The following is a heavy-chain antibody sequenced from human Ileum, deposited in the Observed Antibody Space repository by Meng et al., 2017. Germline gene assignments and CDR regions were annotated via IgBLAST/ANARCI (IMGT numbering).Heavy chain of an antibody. Sequence: QVELPESGPGLVKPSQTLSLTCAVYGGSFSGYYWSWIRQPPGKGLEWIGEINHSGSTNYNPSLKSRVTISVDTPKNQFSLKLSSVTAADTAVYYCARGGPWFDPWGQGTLVTVSS. V-gene: IGHV4-34*09. J-gene: IGHJ5*02. CDR1: GGSFSGYY. CDR2: INHSGST. CDR3: ARGGPWFDP.